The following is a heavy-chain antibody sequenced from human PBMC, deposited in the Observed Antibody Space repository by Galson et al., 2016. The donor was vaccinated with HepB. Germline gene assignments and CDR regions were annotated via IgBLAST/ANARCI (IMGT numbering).Heavy chain of an antibody. V-gene: IGHV1-2*02. CDR3: AREGRNPVGSWGNWFDA. CDR1: GYDFFGFY. J-gene: IGHJ5*02. D-gene: IGHD3-16*01. Sequence: SVKVSCKASGYDFFGFYIHWVRQAPGQGLEWMGCINANSGGTYYAQKFQGTVTMSRDTSLNTAHMELTRLTSDDAAVYYCAREGRNPVGSWGNWFDAWGQGTLVTVSS. CDR2: INANSGGT.